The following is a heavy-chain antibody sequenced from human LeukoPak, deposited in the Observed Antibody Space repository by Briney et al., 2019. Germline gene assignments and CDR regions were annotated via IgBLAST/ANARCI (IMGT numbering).Heavy chain of an antibody. Sequence: SETLSLTCTVSGGSINDSYWSWIRQPAGKGLEWIGRVYSSGSTYSNPSLKSRVTMSVDTSKNQFSLKPNSATAADTAVYFCARVQYYETSGYYYAYWYFDLWGRGTLVTVSS. V-gene: IGHV4-4*07. CDR2: VYSSGST. CDR3: ARVQYYETSGYYYAYWYFDL. J-gene: IGHJ2*01. D-gene: IGHD3-22*01. CDR1: GGSINDSY.